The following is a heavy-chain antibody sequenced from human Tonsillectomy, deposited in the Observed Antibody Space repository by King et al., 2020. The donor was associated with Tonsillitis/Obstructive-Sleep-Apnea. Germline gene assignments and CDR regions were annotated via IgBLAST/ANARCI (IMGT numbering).Heavy chain of an antibody. D-gene: IGHD5-12*01. V-gene: IGHV1-2*02. CDR2: INPNSGGT. Sequence: VQLVESGAEVKKPGASVKVSCKASGYTFTGYYMHWVRQAPGQGLEWMGWINPNSGGTNYAQKFQGRVTMTRDTSISTAYMELSRLRSDDTAVYYCARDPGYGGYDWLYYYYYYGMDVWGQGTTVTVSS. CDR3: ARDPGYGGYDWLYYYYYYGMDV. J-gene: IGHJ6*02. CDR1: GYTFTGYY.